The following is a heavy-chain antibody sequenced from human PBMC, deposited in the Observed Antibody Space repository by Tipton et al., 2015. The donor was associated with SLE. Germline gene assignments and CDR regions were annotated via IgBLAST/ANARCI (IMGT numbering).Heavy chain of an antibody. J-gene: IGHJ1*01. CDR2: INHSGST. CDR1: GGSFSGYY. V-gene: IGHV4-34*01. Sequence: LRLSCAVYGGSFSGYYWSWLRQSPGKGLEWIGEINHSGSTNYNPSLKSRVTISVDTSKNQFSLKLSSMTAADTAVYYCARHAAVVGNFQHWGPGTLVTVSS. CDR3: ARHAAVVGNFQH. D-gene: IGHD6-19*01.